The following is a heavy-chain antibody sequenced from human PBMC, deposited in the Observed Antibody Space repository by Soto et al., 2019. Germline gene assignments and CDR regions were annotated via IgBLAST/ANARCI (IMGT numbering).Heavy chain of an antibody. Sequence: SQTLSLTCAISGDSVSSNIVAWNWIRQSPSRGLEWLGRTYYRSKWSNDYAVSVESRITINPDTSKNQFSLQLDSVTPEDTAVYYCARDSPGYGDYVLFDYWGQGTRVTVSS. V-gene: IGHV6-1*01. J-gene: IGHJ4*02. CDR2: TYYRSKWSN. CDR3: ARDSPGYGDYVLFDY. D-gene: IGHD4-17*01. CDR1: GDSVSSNIVA.